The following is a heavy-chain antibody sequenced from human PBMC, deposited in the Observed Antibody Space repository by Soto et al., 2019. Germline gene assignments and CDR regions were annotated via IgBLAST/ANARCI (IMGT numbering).Heavy chain of an antibody. V-gene: IGHV4-34*01. D-gene: IGHD4-17*01. CDR3: ATDYVLDP. Sequence: PSETLSLTCAVYGGSFSGYYWSWIRQPPGKGLEWIGEINHSGSTNYNPSLKSRVTISVDTSKNQFSLKLSSVTAADTAVYYCATDYVLDPWGQGTLVTVSS. CDR2: INHSGST. CDR1: GGSFSGYY. J-gene: IGHJ5*02.